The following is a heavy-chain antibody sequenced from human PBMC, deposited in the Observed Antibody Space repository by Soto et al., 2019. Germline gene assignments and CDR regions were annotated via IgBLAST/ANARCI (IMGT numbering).Heavy chain of an antibody. Sequence: QITLKESGPTLVKPTQTLTLTCTFSGFSLTGSGVGVGWIRQPPGKALEWLALIYWDDDKRYSPSLKSRLTITKDTSKNQVALTVTNMDPVDTATYCCARFLWSDTSLYYFDYWGQGTLVTVSS. CDR1: GFSLTGSGVG. CDR2: IYWDDDK. J-gene: IGHJ4*02. D-gene: IGHD3-3*01. CDR3: ARFLWSDTSLYYFDY. V-gene: IGHV2-5*02.